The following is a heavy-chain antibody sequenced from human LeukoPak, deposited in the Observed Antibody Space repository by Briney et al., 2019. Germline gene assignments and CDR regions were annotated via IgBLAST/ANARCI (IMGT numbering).Heavy chain of an antibody. CDR3: ARDLLTMVRGVTGAIFDY. CDR2: IYHSGST. J-gene: IGHJ4*02. D-gene: IGHD3-10*01. Sequence: SETLSLNCTVSGYSISSGYYWGWIRRPPGKGLEWIGSIYHSGSTYYNPSLKSRVTISVDTSKNQFSLKLSSVTAADTAVYYCARDLLTMVRGVTGAIFDYWGQGTLVTVSS. CDR1: GYSISSGYY. V-gene: IGHV4-38-2*02.